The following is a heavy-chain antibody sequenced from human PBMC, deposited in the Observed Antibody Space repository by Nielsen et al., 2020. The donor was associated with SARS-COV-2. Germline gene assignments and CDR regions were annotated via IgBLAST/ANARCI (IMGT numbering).Heavy chain of an antibody. CDR1: GFPFSSYE. Sequence: GESLKISCAASGFPFSSYEMNWVRQPPGKGLEWVSYITSSGSTIYYEDSVKGRFSISRDNAKNSLFLQMNSLRAEDTAVYYCAKAGYSYGYPAYYFDYWGQGTLVTVSS. CDR2: ITSSGSTI. D-gene: IGHD5-18*01. J-gene: IGHJ4*02. V-gene: IGHV3-48*03. CDR3: AKAGYSYGYPAYYFDY.